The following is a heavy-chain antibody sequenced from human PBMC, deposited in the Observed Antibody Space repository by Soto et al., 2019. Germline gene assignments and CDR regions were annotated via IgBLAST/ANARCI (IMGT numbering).Heavy chain of an antibody. CDR3: ARERSSGAFAI. J-gene: IGHJ3*02. V-gene: IGHV1-8*01. CDR1: GYTFTSYD. D-gene: IGHD1-26*01. CDR2: MNPNSANT. Sequence: QVQLVQSGAEVKKPGASVKVSCKTSGYTFTSYDINWVRQATGQGLEWMGWMNPNSANTAYAQKFQGRVTMTRNTSIITAYLELSSLRSADTAVYYCARERSSGAFAIWGQGTMVTVSS.